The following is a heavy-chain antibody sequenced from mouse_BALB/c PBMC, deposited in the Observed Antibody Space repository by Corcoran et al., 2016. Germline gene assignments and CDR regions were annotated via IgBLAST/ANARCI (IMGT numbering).Heavy chain of an antibody. J-gene: IGHJ1*01. D-gene: IGHD2-3*01. CDR2: IDPENGNT. Sequence: EVQLQQSGAELVRPGALVKLSCKASGFNIKDYYMHWVKQRPEQGLEWIGWIDPENGNTIYDPKFQGKASITADTSSNTAYLQLSSLTSEDTAVYYCASQVGLYYVYRWGAGTTVTVSS. CDR1: GFNIKDYY. V-gene: IGHV14-1*02. CDR3: ASQVGLYYVYR.